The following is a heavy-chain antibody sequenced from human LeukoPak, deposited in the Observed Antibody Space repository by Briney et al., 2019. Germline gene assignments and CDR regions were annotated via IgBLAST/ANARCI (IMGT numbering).Heavy chain of an antibody. CDR1: GGSFTGCY. D-gene: IGHD3-22*01. V-gene: IGHV4-34*01. J-gene: IGHJ3*02. CDR2: INHSGST. Sequence: SETLSLTCAVFGGSFTGCYWSWLRQSPGRGLEWIGEINHSGSTNYNSSLKSRVTISVDTSKNQFSLKLSSVTAADTAVYYCVQDYYDSSGYYYPFDIWGQGTMVTVSS. CDR3: VQDYYDSSGYYYPFDI.